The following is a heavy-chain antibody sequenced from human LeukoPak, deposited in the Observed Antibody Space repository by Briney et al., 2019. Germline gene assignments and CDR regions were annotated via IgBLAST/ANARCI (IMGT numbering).Heavy chain of an antibody. Sequence: GSLRLSCAASGFTFSSYGMHWVRQAPGKGLEWVALISYDGNNKYYPDSVKGRFTISRDNSKNTLYLQMNSLRADDTAVYYCAKDLGSGSFHLNAFDSWGQGTLVTVSS. CDR2: ISYDGNNK. CDR3: AKDLGSGSFHLNAFDS. CDR1: GFTFSSYG. J-gene: IGHJ4*02. D-gene: IGHD3-10*01. V-gene: IGHV3-30*18.